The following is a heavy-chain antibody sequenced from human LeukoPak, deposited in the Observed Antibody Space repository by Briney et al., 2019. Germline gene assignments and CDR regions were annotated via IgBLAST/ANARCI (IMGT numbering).Heavy chain of an antibody. J-gene: IGHJ4*02. Sequence: PSETLSLTCAVYGGSFSGYYWSWIRQPPGKGLEWIGEINHSGSTNYNPSLKSRVTISVDASKNQFSLKLSSVTAADTAVYYCARAYYYDSSGYYSTPYYSDYWGQGTLVTVSS. V-gene: IGHV4-34*01. D-gene: IGHD3-22*01. CDR1: GGSFSGYY. CDR2: INHSGST. CDR3: ARAYYYDSSGYYSTPYYSDY.